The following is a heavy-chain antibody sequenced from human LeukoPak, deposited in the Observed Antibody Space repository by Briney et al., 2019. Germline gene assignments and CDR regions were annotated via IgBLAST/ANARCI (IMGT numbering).Heavy chain of an antibody. V-gene: IGHV3-21*01. CDR2: ISSSSSYI. CDR3: ARAGAQWLVPLDY. D-gene: IGHD6-19*01. Sequence: GGSLTLSRAASGFTLSSYSMNWVRPAPAKGLEWVSSISSSSSYIYYADSVKGRFTISRDNAKNSLYLQMNSLRAEDTAVYYRARAGAQWLVPLDYWGQGTLVTVSS. CDR1: GFTLSSYS. J-gene: IGHJ4*02.